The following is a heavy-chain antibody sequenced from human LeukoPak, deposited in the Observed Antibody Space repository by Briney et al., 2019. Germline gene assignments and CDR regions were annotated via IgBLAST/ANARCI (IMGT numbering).Heavy chain of an antibody. CDR1: GGSISSYY. CDR3: ARAPSGRLYYYYYMDV. CDR2: IYYSGST. J-gene: IGHJ6*03. D-gene: IGHD2-15*01. V-gene: IGHV4-59*01. Sequence: PSETLSLTCTVSGGSISSYYWSWIRQPPGKGLEWIGYIYYSGSTNYNPSLKSRVTISVDTSKNQFSLKLSSVTAADTAVYYCARAPSGRLYYYYYMDVWGKGTTVTVSS.